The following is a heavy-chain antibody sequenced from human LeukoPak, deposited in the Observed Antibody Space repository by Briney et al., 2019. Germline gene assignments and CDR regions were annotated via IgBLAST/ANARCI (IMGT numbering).Heavy chain of an antibody. D-gene: IGHD6-19*01. V-gene: IGHV1-46*01. J-gene: IGHJ4*02. CDR3: ASDGYSSGWYVLDY. CDR1: GYTFISHY. Sequence: ASVKVSCKASGYTFISHYMHWVRQAPGQGLEWMGIINPGGGSTSYAQKFQGRVTMTRDTSTSTVYMELSSLRSEDTAVYYCASDGYSSGWYVLDYWGQGTQVTVSS. CDR2: INPGGGST.